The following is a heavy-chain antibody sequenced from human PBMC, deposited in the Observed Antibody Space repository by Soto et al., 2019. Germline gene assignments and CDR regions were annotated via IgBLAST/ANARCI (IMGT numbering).Heavy chain of an antibody. D-gene: IGHD6-25*01. Sequence: PGGSLILSCAASGFPFRRFTMNWVRQAPGKGLEWVSTISSNIAYIYYTDALRGRFTLSRDTAKNSLHLQMNSMRAEDTAVYYCTRDASRESSARGWFDPWGTGTLVTVSS. V-gene: IGHV3-21*01. CDR3: TRDASRESSARGWFDP. CDR1: GFPFRRFT. CDR2: ISSNIAYI. J-gene: IGHJ5*02.